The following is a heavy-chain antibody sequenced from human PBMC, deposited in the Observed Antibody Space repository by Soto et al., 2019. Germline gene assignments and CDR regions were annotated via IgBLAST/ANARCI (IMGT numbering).Heavy chain of an antibody. CDR2: IDYSGST. V-gene: IGHV4-39*02. CDR3: SRRAPEGFDP. J-gene: IGHJ5*02. Sequence: SETLSLTCTVSGGTIRSSNYYWAWIRQPPGKGLEWIGSIDYSGSTYYNPSLKSRVTIPVDTSKNHFSLKLGSVTAADTALYYCSRRAPEGFDPWGQGTLVTVSS. CDR1: GGTIRSSNYY.